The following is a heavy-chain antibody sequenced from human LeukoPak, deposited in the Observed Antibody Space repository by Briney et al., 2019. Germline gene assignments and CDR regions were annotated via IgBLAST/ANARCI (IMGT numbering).Heavy chain of an antibody. J-gene: IGHJ4*02. D-gene: IGHD2/OR15-2a*01. CDR2: ISSSSSTI. CDR1: GFTFSSYS. V-gene: IGHV3-48*01. Sequence: GGSLRLSCAASGFTFSSYSMNWVRQAPGKGLEWVSYISSSSSTIYYADSVKGRFTISRDNSKNTLYLQMNSLRAEDTAVYYCAREKLIAQSIFDYWGQGTLVTVSS. CDR3: AREKLIAQSIFDY.